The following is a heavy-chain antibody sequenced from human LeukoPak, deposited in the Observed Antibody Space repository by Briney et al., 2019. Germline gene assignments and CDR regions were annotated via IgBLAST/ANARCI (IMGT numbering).Heavy chain of an antibody. CDR1: GYTFTSYG. D-gene: IGHD5-24*01. CDR3: ARDQWLQSNWFDP. J-gene: IGHJ5*02. V-gene: IGHV1-3*01. CDR2: INAGNGNT. Sequence: ASVKVSCKASGYTFTSYGISWVRQAPGQRLEWMGWINAGNGNTKYSQKFQGRVTITRDTSASTAYMELSSLRSEDTAVYYCARDQWLQSNWFDPWGQGTLVTVSS.